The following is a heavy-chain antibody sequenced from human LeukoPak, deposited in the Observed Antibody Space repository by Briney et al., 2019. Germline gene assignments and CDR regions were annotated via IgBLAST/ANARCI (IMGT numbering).Heavy chain of an antibody. CDR2: INHSGST. V-gene: IGHV4-34*01. CDR3: ARGARGYSYGYSPYYYYYYMDV. J-gene: IGHJ6*03. Sequence: SETLSLTCAVYGGSFSGYYWSWIRQPPGKGLEWIGEINHSGSTNYNPSLKSRVTISVDTSKNQVSLKLSSVTAADTAVYYCARGARGYSYGYSPYYYYYYMDVWGKGTTVTVSS. D-gene: IGHD5-18*01. CDR1: GGSFSGYY.